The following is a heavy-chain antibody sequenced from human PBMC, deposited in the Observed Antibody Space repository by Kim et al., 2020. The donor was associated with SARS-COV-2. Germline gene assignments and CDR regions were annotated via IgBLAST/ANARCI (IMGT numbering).Heavy chain of an antibody. V-gene: IGHV3-33*01. CDR1: GFTFRLSC. Sequence: WGSLRLSCAASGFTFRLSCMHWVRQAPGKGLEWVAVIWYDGSNKYYADSVKGRFTISRDNSKNTLYLSMNSLRAEDTAVYYCARDRIFGVGKYYFDYWG. CDR2: IWYDGSNK. J-gene: IGHJ4*01. CDR3: ARDRIFGVGKYYFDY. D-gene: IGHD3-3*01.